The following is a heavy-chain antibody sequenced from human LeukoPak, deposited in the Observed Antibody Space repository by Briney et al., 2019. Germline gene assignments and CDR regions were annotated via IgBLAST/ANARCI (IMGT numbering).Heavy chain of an antibody. CDR3: ARDTIPDY. CDR2: IKQDGSDK. Sequence: GGSLRLSCAASGFIFSNYWMTWVRQAPGKGLEWVANIKQDGSDKHYVDSVKGRFTISRDKAKNSLYLQVNGLRAEDTAVYYCARDTIPDYWGQGTLVTVSS. CDR1: GFIFSNYW. V-gene: IGHV3-7*01. J-gene: IGHJ4*02. D-gene: IGHD2-2*01.